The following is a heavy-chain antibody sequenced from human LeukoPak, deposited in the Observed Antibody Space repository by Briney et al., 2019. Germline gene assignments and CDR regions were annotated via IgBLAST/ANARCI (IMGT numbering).Heavy chain of an antibody. V-gene: IGHV4-39*07. D-gene: IGHD2-2*01. Sequence: SETLSLTCTVSGGSISSSSYYWGWIRQPPGKGLEWIGSIYYSGSTYYNPSLKSRVTISVDTSKNQFSLKLSSVTAADTAVYYCAGGYCSSTSCYRGYNWFDPWGQGTLVTVSS. CDR3: AGGYCSSTSCYRGYNWFDP. CDR1: GGSISSSSYY. CDR2: IYYSGST. J-gene: IGHJ5*02.